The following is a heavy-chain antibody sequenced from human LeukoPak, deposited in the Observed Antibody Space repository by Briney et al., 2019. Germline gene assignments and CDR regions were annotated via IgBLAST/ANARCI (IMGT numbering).Heavy chain of an antibody. V-gene: IGHV4-31*03. J-gene: IGHJ3*02. Sequence: PSETLSLTCNVSGVSVSDGRYYWAWIRQHPAKGLEWIGYKYYTGSAKYNPSLKSRLTISVDKSKNQFSLQLSSVTAADTATYYCATPYCSSISCLDVFNMWGQGTRVTVSS. D-gene: IGHD2-2*01. CDR1: GVSVSDGRYY. CDR3: ATPYCSSISCLDVFNM. CDR2: KYYTGSA.